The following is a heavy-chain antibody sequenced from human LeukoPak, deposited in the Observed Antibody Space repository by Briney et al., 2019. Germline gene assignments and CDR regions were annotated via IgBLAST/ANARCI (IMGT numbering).Heavy chain of an antibody. CDR2: ISSSGSTI. D-gene: IGHD3-22*01. V-gene: IGHV3-11*04. J-gene: IGHJ4*02. Sequence: GGSLRLSCAASGFTFSDYYMSWIRQAPGKGLEWVSYISSSGSTIYYADSVKGRFAISRDNAKNSLYLQMNSLRAEDTAVYCCARDSSGYHDFDYWGQGTLVTVSS. CDR1: GFTFSDYY. CDR3: ARDSSGYHDFDY.